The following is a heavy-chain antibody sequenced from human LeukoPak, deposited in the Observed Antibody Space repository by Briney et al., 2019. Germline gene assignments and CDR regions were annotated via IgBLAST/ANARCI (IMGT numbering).Heavy chain of an antibody. Sequence: GGSLRLSCAASGFTFSDSYMSWVRQAPGKGLEYISYISSSGSTIYYADSVKGRFTPSRDNAKNSLSLEMNSLRAEDTAVYYCARGKYSFDYRGQGTLVTVSS. CDR1: GFTFSDSY. V-gene: IGHV3-11*01. J-gene: IGHJ4*02. CDR2: ISSSGSTI. CDR3: ARGKYSFDY.